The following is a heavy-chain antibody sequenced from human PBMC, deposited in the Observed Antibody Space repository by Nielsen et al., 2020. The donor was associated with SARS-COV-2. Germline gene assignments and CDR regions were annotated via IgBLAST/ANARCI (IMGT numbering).Heavy chain of an antibody. CDR3: ARGVRWLQLGSYYYGMDV. Sequence: SETLSLTCTVSGGSISSYNWSWIRQPPGKGLEWIGYIYYSGSTNYNPSLKSRVTISVDTSKNQFSLKLSSVTAADTAVYYCARGVRWLQLGSYYYGMDVWGQGTTVTVSS. J-gene: IGHJ6*02. V-gene: IGHV4-59*13. D-gene: IGHD5-24*01. CDR2: IYYSGST. CDR1: GGSISSYN.